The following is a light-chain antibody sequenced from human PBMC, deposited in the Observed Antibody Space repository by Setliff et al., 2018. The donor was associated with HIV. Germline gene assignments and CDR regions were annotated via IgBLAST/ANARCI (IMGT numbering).Light chain of an antibody. CDR1: SSDVGGYNY. V-gene: IGLV2-14*03. Sequence: QSVLTQPASVSGSPGQSITISCTGTSSDVGGYNYVSWYQQQPGKAPKLMIYDVSNRPSGVSNRFSGSKSGNTASLTISGLQAEDEADYYCSSYTSSSLNYVFGTGTKVTVL. J-gene: IGLJ1*01. CDR3: SSYTSSSLNYV. CDR2: DVS.